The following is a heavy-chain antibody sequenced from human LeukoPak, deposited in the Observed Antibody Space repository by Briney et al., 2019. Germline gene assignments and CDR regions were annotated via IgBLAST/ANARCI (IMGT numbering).Heavy chain of an antibody. J-gene: IGHJ4*02. D-gene: IGHD2-15*01. Sequence: GASVKVSCKASGYTFTSYGISWVRQAPGQGLEWMGWISAYNGNTNYAQKLQGRVTMTTDTSTSTAYMELRSLRSDDTAVYYCARAWGYCSGGSCLVDYWGQGTLVTVSS. CDR1: GYTFTSYG. CDR3: ARAWGYCSGGSCLVDY. V-gene: IGHV1-18*01. CDR2: ISAYNGNT.